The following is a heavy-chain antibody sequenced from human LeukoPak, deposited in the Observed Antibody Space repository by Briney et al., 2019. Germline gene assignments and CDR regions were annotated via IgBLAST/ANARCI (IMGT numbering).Heavy chain of an antibody. CDR1: GYTFTGYY. CDR3: ARGPHRRTYDRDNWFDP. CDR2: INPGGGNT. Sequence: GASVKVSCKASGYTFTGYYIHWVRQAPGQGLEWMGLINPGGGNTNYAQKFQGRVTMTRDMSTTTVYMELSSLRSEDTAVYYCARGPHRRTYDRDNWFDPWGQGTLVTVSS. V-gene: IGHV1-46*01. D-gene: IGHD3-3*01. J-gene: IGHJ5*02.